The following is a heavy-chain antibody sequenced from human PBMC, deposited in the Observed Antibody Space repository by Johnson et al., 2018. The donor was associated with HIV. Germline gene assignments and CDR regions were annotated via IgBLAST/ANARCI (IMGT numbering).Heavy chain of an antibody. V-gene: IGHV3-30*04. CDR1: GFTFNNYA. J-gene: IGHJ3*02. Sequence: QVQLVESGGGVVRPGKSLRLSCAASGFTFNNYAMHWVRQAPGKGLEWVAVMSYDGSNKYYADSVKGRVTISRDNSKNMLYLQMNSLRAEDTAVYYCARWGYSSSPLDAFDIWGQGTMVTVSS. CDR2: MSYDGSNK. CDR3: ARWGYSSSPLDAFDI. D-gene: IGHD6-6*01.